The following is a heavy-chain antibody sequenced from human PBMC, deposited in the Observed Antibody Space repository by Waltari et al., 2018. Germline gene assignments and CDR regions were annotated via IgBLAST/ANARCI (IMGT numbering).Heavy chain of an antibody. Sequence: QVQLQQWGAGLLKPSETLSLTCAVYGGSFSGYYWSWNRQPPGKVLEWIGEINPSVSTNYNPSLKSRVTISVDTSKNQFSLKLSSVTAADTAVYYCAGRGQQLVHWGQGTLVTVSS. CDR2: INPSVST. J-gene: IGHJ1*01. CDR3: AGRGQQLVH. D-gene: IGHD6-13*01. V-gene: IGHV4-34*01. CDR1: GGSFSGYY.